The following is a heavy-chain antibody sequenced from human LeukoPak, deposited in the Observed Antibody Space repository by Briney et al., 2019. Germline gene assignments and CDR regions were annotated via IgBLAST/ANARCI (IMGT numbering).Heavy chain of an antibody. CDR1: GGSISSYY. CDR2: IYYSGST. V-gene: IGHV4-59*01. D-gene: IGHD6-19*01. Sequence: SETLSLTCTVSGGSISSYYWSWIRQPPGKGLEWIGYIYYSGSTNYNPSLKSRVTISVDTSKNQFSLKLSSVTAADTAVYYCARDTGYSSGGYYFDYWGQGTLVTVSS. J-gene: IGHJ4*02. CDR3: ARDTGYSSGGYYFDY.